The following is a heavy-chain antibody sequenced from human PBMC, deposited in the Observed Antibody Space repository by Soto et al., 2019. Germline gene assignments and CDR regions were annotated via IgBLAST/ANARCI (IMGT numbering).Heavy chain of an antibody. CDR1: GYTFTSYA. CDR2: INAGNGNT. J-gene: IGHJ6*02. Sequence: GASVKVSCKASGYTFTSYAMHWVRQAPGQRLEWMGWINAGNGNTEYSQKSQGRVTITRDTSASTAYMELSSLRSEDTAVYYCAGTRHYYYYGMDVWGQGTTVTVSS. V-gene: IGHV1-3*01. CDR3: AGTRHYYYYGMDV.